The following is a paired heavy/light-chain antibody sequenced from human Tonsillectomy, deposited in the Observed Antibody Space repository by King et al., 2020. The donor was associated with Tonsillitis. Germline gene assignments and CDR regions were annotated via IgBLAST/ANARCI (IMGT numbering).Light chain of an antibody. CDR1: TSNIGSNS. Sequence: QSVLTQPPSASGTPGQRISISCSGSTSNIGSNSVSWYQQFPGTAPKLLIYTNNQRPSGVPDRFSGSKSGTSASLAVSGLQSEDEAAYYCAAWDDILNGMVFGGGTQVTVL. V-gene: IGLV1-44*01. CDR2: TNN. CDR3: AAWDDILNGMV. J-gene: IGLJ2*01.
Heavy chain of an antibody. Sequence: QVQLQESGPGLVKPSQTLSLTCTVSGGSISSDSESWNWIRQPAGKGLEWLGRISASGDTTYNPSVKDRLTMSVDTSMNQFSLSLSSVTAADAAIYYCARERRDKDFWGVAYEVYYYYYMDVWGKGTTVTVSS. CDR3: ARERRDKDFWGVAYEVYYYYYMDV. D-gene: IGHD3-3*01. J-gene: IGHJ6*03. CDR1: GGSISSDSES. CDR2: ISASGDT. V-gene: IGHV4-61*02.